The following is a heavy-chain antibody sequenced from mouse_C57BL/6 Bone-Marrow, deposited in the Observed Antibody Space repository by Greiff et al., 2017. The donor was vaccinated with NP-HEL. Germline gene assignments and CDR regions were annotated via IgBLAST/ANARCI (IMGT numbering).Heavy chain of an antibody. CDR1: GFTFSDYY. CDR2: ISNGGGST. V-gene: IGHV5-12*01. J-gene: IGHJ4*01. CDR3: ARHEAGNAMDY. Sequence: EVNLVESGGGLVQPGGSLKLSCAASGFTFSDYYMYWVRQTPEKRLEWVAYISNGGGSTYYPDTVKGRFTISRDNAKNTLYLQMSRLKSEDTAMYYCARHEAGNAMDYWGQGTSVTVSS.